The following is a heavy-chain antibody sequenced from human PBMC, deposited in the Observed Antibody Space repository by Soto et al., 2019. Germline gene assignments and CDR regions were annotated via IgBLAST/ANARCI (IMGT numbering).Heavy chain of an antibody. J-gene: IGHJ4*02. Sequence: QVQLQESGPGLVKPSQTLSLTCTVSGGSISSGGTGSYWTWIRQLPGKGLEWIGYIYYTGNTYYNPSLKSRPSRSIDTSENQFSLKLISVTAADTAVYFCASGHDAYKVRYWGQGTLVTVSS. V-gene: IGHV4-31*03. CDR3: ASGHDAYKVRY. CDR1: GGSISSGGTGSY. D-gene: IGHD1-1*01. CDR2: IYYTGNT.